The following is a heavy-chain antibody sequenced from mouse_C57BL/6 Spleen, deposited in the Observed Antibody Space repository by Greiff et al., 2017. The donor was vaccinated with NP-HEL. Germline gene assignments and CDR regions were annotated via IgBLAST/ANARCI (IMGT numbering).Heavy chain of an antibody. CDR1: GFTFSDYG. V-gene: IGHV5-17*01. J-gene: IGHJ4*01. Sequence: EVHLVESGGGLVKPGGSLKLSCAASGFTFSDYGMHWVRQAPEKGLEWVAYISSGSSTIYYADTVKGRFTISRDNAKNTLFLQMTSLRSEDTAMYYCARKNGYGYYAMDYWGQGASVTVSS. D-gene: IGHD2-2*01. CDR3: ARKNGYGYYAMDY. CDR2: ISSGSSTI.